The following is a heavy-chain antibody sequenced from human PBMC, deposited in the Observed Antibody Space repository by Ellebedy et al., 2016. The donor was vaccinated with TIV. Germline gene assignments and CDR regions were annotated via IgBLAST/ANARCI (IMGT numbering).Heavy chain of an antibody. D-gene: IGHD3-10*01. Sequence: SETLSLTCTVSGGPISSSSYYWGWIRQPPGKGLEWIGSIYYSGSSYYNASLKSRVTISEDTSKNQFSLKLRSVTVADTAVYYCVGLGAGGPIIDYWGQGTLVTVSS. CDR2: IYYSGSS. CDR3: VGLGAGGPIIDY. J-gene: IGHJ4*02. CDR1: GGPISSSSYY. V-gene: IGHV4-39*07.